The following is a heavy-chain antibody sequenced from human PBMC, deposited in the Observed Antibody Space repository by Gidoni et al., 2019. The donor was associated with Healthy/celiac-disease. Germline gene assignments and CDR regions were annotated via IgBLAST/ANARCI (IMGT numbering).Heavy chain of an antibody. J-gene: IGHJ5*02. CDR2: IYYSGST. V-gene: IGHV4-39*01. CDR3: ARRLNAFDP. D-gene: IGHD1-1*01. Sequence: QLQLQASGPGLVKPSETLSLPCTVSGGSISSSSYYWGWIRQPPGKGLEWIGSIYYSGSTYYNPSLKSRVTISVDTSKNQFSLKLSAVTAADTAVYYCARRLNAFDPWGQGTLVTVSS. CDR1: GGSISSSSYY.